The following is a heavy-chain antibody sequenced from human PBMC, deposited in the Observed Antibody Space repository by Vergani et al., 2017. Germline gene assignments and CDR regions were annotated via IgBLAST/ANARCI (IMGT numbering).Heavy chain of an antibody. J-gene: IGHJ6*02. Sequence: EVQLLESGGGLAQPGGSLRLSCAASGFTFRNYAMTWVRQAPGKGLEWVSRINSDGSSTSYADSVKGRFTISRDNAKNTLYLQMNSLRAEDTAVYYCARDLLPNYDFWSGYSHAYYYYYGMDVWGQGTTVTVSS. D-gene: IGHD3-3*01. CDR3: ARDLLPNYDFWSGYSHAYYYYYGMDV. V-gene: IGHV3-74*01. CDR1: GFTFRNYA. CDR2: INSDGSST.